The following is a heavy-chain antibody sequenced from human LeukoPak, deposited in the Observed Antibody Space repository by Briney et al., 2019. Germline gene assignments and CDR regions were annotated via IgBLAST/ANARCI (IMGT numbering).Heavy chain of an antibody. CDR3: ARAVATNYYYYYGMDV. Sequence: SETLSLTCNVSGASIISTNWWNWVRQPPGKGLEWIGEVYQSGYTKYNPSLKSRVTISVDKSKNQFSLRLNSVTAADTAVYYCARAVATNYYYYYGMDVWGQGTTVTVSS. D-gene: IGHD5-12*01. CDR1: GASIISTNW. V-gene: IGHV4-4*02. CDR2: VYQSGYT. J-gene: IGHJ6*02.